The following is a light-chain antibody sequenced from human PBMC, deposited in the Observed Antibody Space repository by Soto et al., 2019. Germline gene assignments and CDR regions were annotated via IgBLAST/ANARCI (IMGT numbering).Light chain of an antibody. CDR3: LQDYSWPWT. Sequence: DIQMTQSPSSVSASVGDRVTITCRASQGISSWLAWYQQKPGKAPKFLIYGAFSLETGIPSRFSGSGYGTEFTLTINSLLPEEFATYFCLQDYSWPWTVGQGTKVDIK. CDR2: GAF. J-gene: IGKJ1*01. V-gene: IGKV1-12*01. CDR1: QGISSW.